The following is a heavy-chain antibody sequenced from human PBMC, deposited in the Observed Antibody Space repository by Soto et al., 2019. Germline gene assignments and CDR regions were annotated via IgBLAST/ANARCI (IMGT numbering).Heavy chain of an antibody. V-gene: IGHV4-4*07. CDR2: IYTSGTT. CDR3: AREDYYDTGYYVV. Sequence: SETLSLTCTVSGRSMSGYYWSWIRQPAGERLEWIGRIYTSGTTDFNPSLKGRVTMSVDTSKNQFSLKLASVTAADTALYYCAREDYYDTGYYVVWGQGTQVTVSS. D-gene: IGHD3-9*01. CDR1: GRSMSGYY. J-gene: IGHJ4*02.